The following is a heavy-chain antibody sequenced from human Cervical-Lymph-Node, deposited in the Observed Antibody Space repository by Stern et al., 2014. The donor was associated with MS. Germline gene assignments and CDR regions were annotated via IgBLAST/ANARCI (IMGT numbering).Heavy chain of an antibody. J-gene: IGHJ4*02. CDR1: GYTFTSND. Sequence: QLVQSGAEVKRPGASVKVSCKASGYTFTSNDIHWVRQATGQGLEWMGWMSPKRGNTNYAKKFQGRVTMTRDTSKTTAYMELSSLRSEDTAVYYCTRGPFYGSAPPTFFFDFWGQGSLVSVFS. V-gene: IGHV1-8*02. CDR2: MSPKRGNT. D-gene: IGHD3-10*01. CDR3: TRGPFYGSAPPTFFFDF.